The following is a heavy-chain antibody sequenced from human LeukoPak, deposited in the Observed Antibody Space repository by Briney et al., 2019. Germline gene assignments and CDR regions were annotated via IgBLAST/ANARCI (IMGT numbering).Heavy chain of an antibody. CDR1: GGSFSGYF. CDR2: INHSGST. Sequence: SETLSLTGAVYGGSFSGYFWSWIGQPPGKGLEWIGEINHSGSTNYNPSLKSRVTISVDTSKNQFSLKLSSVTAADTAVYYCAPSLRGVDTAMVPGWYFDLWGRGTLVTVSS. V-gene: IGHV4-34*01. D-gene: IGHD5-18*01. J-gene: IGHJ2*01. CDR3: APSLRGVDTAMVPGWYFDL.